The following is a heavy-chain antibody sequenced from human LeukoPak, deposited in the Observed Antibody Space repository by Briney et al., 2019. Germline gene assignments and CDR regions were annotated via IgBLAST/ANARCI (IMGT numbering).Heavy chain of an antibody. CDR3: ARGQWLRSRTLYYYYGMDV. Sequence: SETLSLTCAVYGGSFSGYYWSWIRQPPGKGLEWIGEINHSGSTNYNPSPKSRVTISVDTSKNQFSLKLSSVTAADTAVYYCARGQWLRSRTLYYYYGMDVWGQGTTVTVSS. J-gene: IGHJ6*02. V-gene: IGHV4-34*01. D-gene: IGHD5-12*01. CDR2: INHSGST. CDR1: GGSFSGYY.